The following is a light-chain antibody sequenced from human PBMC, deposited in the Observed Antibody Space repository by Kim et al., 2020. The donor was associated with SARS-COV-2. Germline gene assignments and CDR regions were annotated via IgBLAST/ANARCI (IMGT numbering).Light chain of an antibody. V-gene: IGKV3-15*01. CDR2: DAY. CDR3: KQYNRWPPWT. CDR1: QSGDGN. J-gene: IGKJ1*01. Sequence: SPGDSAPRSCRASQSGDGNVAWYQQKDGQPPRLLIYDAYTRATGVPDRFTGRGSGTGFTLTITSLQPEDLAVYYCKQYNRWPPWTFGRGTKLEI.